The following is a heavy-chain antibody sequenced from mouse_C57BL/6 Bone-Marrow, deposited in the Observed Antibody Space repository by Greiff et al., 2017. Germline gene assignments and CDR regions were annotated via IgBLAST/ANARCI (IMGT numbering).Heavy chain of an antibody. Sequence: EVKLMESGGDLVKPGGSLKLSCAASGFTFSSYGMSWVRQTPDKRLEWVATISSGGSYTYYPDRVKGRFTISRDNAKNTLYLQMSSLKSEDTAMYYCARQIYYDYDPLAYWGQGTLVTVSA. CDR3: ARQIYYDYDPLAY. CDR2: ISSGGSYT. V-gene: IGHV5-6*01. J-gene: IGHJ3*01. CDR1: GFTFSSYG. D-gene: IGHD2-4*01.